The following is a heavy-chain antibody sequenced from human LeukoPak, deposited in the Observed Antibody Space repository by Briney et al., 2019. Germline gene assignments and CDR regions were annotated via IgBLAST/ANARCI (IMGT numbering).Heavy chain of an antibody. V-gene: IGHV4-30-2*01. D-gene: IGHD5-24*01. CDR2: IYHSGST. Sequence: SETLSLTCTVSGGSISSGGYYWSWIRQPPGKGLEWIGYIYHSGSTYYNPSLKSRVTISVDTSKNQFSLKLSSVTAADTAVYYCARHRWLQPVQHWGQGTLVTVSS. CDR1: GGSISSGGYY. CDR3: ARHRWLQPVQH. J-gene: IGHJ1*01.